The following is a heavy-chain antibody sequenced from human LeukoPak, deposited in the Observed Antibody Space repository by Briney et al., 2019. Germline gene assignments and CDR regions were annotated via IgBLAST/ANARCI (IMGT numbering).Heavy chain of an antibody. V-gene: IGHV4-39*02. J-gene: IGHJ4*02. CDR3: ARDHYSGYETVDY. Sequence: SETLSLTCTVSGGSISSNSYYWGWIRQPPGKGLEWIGSIYYSGSTYYNPSLKSRVTISVDTSKNHFSLKLSSVTATDTAVYYCARDHYSGYETVDYWGQGTLVTVSS. CDR2: IYYSGST. CDR1: GGSISSNSYY. D-gene: IGHD5-12*01.